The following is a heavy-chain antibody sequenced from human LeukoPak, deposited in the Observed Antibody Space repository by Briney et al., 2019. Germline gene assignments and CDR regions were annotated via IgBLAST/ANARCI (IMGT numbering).Heavy chain of an antibody. CDR3: ARAFVPLYDFWSGYYTEASTYYFDY. J-gene: IGHJ4*02. Sequence: GGSLRLSCAASVFTFSSYSVIWVRQAPGEGVVWVQYIRRCSSDIYCADSVKGRFTISRDNAKNSLYLQMNSLRAEDTAVYYCARAFVPLYDFWSGYYTEASTYYFDYWGQGTLVTVSS. CDR1: VFTFSSYS. CDR2: IRRCSSDI. V-gene: IGHV3-21*01. D-gene: IGHD3-3*01.